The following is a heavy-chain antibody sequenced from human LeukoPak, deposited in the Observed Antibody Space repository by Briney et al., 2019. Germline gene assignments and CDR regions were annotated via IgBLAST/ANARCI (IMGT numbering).Heavy chain of an antibody. CDR2: FDPEHGET. D-gene: IGHD2-15*01. CDR1: GYTLTELS. CDR3: ATDPVGYCNADGCYSVDY. V-gene: IGHV1-24*01. J-gene: IGHJ4*02. Sequence: ASVKVSCKVSGYTLTELSMHWVRQAHGKGLEWMGGFDPEHGETVYAQKFQGRLTMTEDTSTHTAYMELSSLRSDDTAVYYCATDPVGYCNADGCYSVDYWGQGTLVTVSS.